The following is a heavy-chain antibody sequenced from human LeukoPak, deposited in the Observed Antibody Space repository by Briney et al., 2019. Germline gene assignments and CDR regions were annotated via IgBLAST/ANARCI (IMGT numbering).Heavy chain of an antibody. CDR2: ISAHGGST. Sequence: PGGSLRLSCVVSGLNLSDSAMHWVRQAPGKGLEWVAHISAHGGSTFSADSVKGRFSISRNNSKNSLYLQMDSLRSEDTAMYYFAKESGKFDYWGQGTLVAVSS. CDR1: GLNLSDSA. V-gene: IGHV3-43*02. J-gene: IGHJ4*02. CDR3: AKESGKFDY.